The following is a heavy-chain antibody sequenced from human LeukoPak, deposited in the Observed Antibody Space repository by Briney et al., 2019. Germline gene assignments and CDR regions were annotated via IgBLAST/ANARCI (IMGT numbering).Heavy chain of an antibody. V-gene: IGHV1-18*01. CDR3: ARVDTAMPEGWGVYDFDY. CDR2: ISAYNGHT. CDR1: GYTFTSYG. D-gene: IGHD5-18*01. J-gene: IGHJ4*02. Sequence: ASVKVSCKASGYTFTSYGITWVRQAPGQGLEWMGWISAYNGHTNYAQKLQGRVTMTTDTSTSTAYMELRSLRSDDTAVYYCARVDTAMPEGWGVYDFDYWGQGTLVTVSS.